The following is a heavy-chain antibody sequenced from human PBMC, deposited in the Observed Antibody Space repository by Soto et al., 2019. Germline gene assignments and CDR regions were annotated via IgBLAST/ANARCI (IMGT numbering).Heavy chain of an antibody. J-gene: IGHJ5*02. CDR2: IYYSGST. Sequence: LSLTCTVSGGSISSGSYYWGWIRQPPGKGLEWIGSIYYSGSTYYNPSLKSRVTISVDTSKNQFSLKLSSVTAADTAVYYCARRDSSLADWFDPWGQGTLVTVSS. V-gene: IGHV4-39*01. D-gene: IGHD6-19*01. CDR1: GGSISSGSYY. CDR3: ARRDSSLADWFDP.